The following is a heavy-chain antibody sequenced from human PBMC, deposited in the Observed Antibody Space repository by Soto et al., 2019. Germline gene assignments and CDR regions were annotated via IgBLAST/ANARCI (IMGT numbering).Heavy chain of an antibody. J-gene: IGHJ4*02. CDR2: MNTNSGTR. CDR3: ARDEGEDYGDFFRL. V-gene: IGHV1-8*02. Sequence: QVQLVQSGAELKKPGASVKVSCKTSGYTFTDYDINWVRLAPGLGLEWLGWMNTNSGTRGHAQKFQGRINMTGDASINTAYLELSGLTSEDAAIYFCARDEGEDYGDFFRLWGQGTLVAVSS. D-gene: IGHD4-17*01. CDR1: GYTFTDYD.